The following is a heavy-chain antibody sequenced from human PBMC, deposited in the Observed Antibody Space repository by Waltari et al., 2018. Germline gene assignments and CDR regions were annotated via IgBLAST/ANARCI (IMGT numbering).Heavy chain of an antibody. CDR3: TTNPGY. V-gene: IGHV3-74*03. J-gene: IGHJ4*02. CDR2: MKTDGTSI. Sequence: EVQLVESGGGLVQPGGSLRLSCAASGFSTDYWLDWVRQAPGKGLVWVSRMKTDGTSITYADSVKGRFTISRNSAKNTYYLQMNGLRAEDTAVYYCTTNPGYWGQGTLVTVSS. CDR1: GFSTDYW.